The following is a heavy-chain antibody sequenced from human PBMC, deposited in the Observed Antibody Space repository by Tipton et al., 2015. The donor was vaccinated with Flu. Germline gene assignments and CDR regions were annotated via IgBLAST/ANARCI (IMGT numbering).Heavy chain of an antibody. V-gene: IGHV4-34*01. Sequence: GLVKPSETLSLTCAVYGGSFSDHYWTWIRQPPGKGLEWIGEINQSGSTNSNPSLKSRAAISVDTPKNQFSLKLSSLTAADTAVYYCARGSGEINIYLDSWGQGTVVTVSS. CDR2: INQSGST. J-gene: IGHJ4*02. CDR1: GGSFSDHY. D-gene: IGHD6-19*01. CDR3: ARGSGEINIYLDS.